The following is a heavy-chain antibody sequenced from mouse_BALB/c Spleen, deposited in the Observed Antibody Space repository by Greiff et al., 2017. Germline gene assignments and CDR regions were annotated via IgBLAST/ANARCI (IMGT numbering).Heavy chain of an antibody. CDR1: GFSLTSYG. CDR2: IWAGGST. V-gene: IGHV2-9*02. CDR3: ARETNWDAMDY. Sequence: VQLVESGPGLVAPSQSLSITCPVSGFSLTSYGVHWVRQPPGKGLEWLGVIWAGGSTNYNSALMSRLSISKDNSKSQVFLKMNSLQTDDTAMYYCARETNWDAMDYWGQGTSVTVSS. J-gene: IGHJ4*01. D-gene: IGHD4-1*01.